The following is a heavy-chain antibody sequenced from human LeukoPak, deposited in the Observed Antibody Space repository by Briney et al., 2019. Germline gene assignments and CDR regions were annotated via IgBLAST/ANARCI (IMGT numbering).Heavy chain of an antibody. CDR2: ISTYNGNT. CDR1: GYTFTKYG. Sequence: ASVKVSCKASGYTFTKYGITWVRQAPGQGLEWMGWISTYNGNTNYAQKLQGRVTMTTDTSTSTAYMELRSLISDDAAVYYCARVVNSGSYFYAFDIWGQGTMVTVSS. CDR3: ARVVNSGSYFYAFDI. V-gene: IGHV1-18*01. J-gene: IGHJ3*02. D-gene: IGHD1-26*01.